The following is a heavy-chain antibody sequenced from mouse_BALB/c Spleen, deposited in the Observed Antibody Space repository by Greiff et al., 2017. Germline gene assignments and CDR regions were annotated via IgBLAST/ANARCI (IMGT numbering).Heavy chain of an antibody. Sequence: EVQLVESGGGLVQPGGSLRLSCATSGFTFTDYYMSWVRQPPGKALEWLGFIRNKANGYTTEYSASVKGRFTISRDNSQSILYLQMNTLRAEDSATYYCARGSDYAMDYWGQGTSVTVSS. CDR1: GFTFTDYY. V-gene: IGHV7-3*02. CDR2: IRNKANGYTT. CDR3: ARGSDYAMDY. D-gene: IGHD6-1*01. J-gene: IGHJ4*01.